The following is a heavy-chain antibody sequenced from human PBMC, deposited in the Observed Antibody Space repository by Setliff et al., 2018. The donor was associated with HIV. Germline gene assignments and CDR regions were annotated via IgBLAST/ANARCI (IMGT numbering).Heavy chain of an antibody. Sequence: SETLSLTCTVSGGSTSSSSNYWGWIRQPPGKGLEWIGNMHYSGTTYYNPSLKSRVTISVETSMNQFSLRLTSVTAADTAIYYCARGTPDHEVWYFDLWGRGTLVTVSS. V-gene: IGHV4-39*07. CDR2: MHYSGTT. CDR1: GGSTSSSSNY. CDR3: ARGTPDHEVWYFDL. J-gene: IGHJ2*01.